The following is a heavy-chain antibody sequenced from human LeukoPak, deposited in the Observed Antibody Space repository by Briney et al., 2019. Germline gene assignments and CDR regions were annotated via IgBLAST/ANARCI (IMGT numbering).Heavy chain of an antibody. V-gene: IGHV3-66*01. CDR1: GFTVSSNY. CDR3: ARAHDRGYYYGFDN. Sequence: GGSLRLSCAASGFTVSSNYMSWVRQAPGQGLEWVSVIYSSGNTYYADSVQGRFTMSRDNPENTLYLQMNSLRAEDTALYYCARAHDRGYYYGFDNWGQGALVTVSS. CDR2: IYSSGNT. J-gene: IGHJ4*02. D-gene: IGHD3-22*01.